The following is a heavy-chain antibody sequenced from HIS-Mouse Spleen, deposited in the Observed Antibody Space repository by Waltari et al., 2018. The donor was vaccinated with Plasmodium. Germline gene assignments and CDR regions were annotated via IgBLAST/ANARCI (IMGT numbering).Heavy chain of an antibody. CDR1: GFAFCSSG. V-gene: IGHV3-30*18. CDR2: ISYDGSNK. Sequence: QVQLVESGGGVVQPGRSLRLSCAASGFAFCSSGRHWVRQAPGKGLEWVAVISYDGSNKYYADSVKGRFTISRDNSKNTLYLQMNSLRAEDTAVYYCAKEGYSSGVFFFDYWGQGTLVTVSS. D-gene: IGHD6-19*01. CDR3: AKEGYSSGVFFFDY. J-gene: IGHJ4*02.